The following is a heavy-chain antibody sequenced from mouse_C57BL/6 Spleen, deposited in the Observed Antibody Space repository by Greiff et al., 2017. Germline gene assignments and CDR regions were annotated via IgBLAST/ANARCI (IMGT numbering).Heavy chain of an antibody. CDR1: GYTFTSYW. Sequence: QVQLQQPGPELLKPGASVQLSCKASGYTFTSYWMHWLKQRPGQGLEWIGMIHPNSGSPNYNEKFKIKATLTVDKSSSTAYMQLSSLTSEDSAVYYCARGATTVVASPRYWYFDVWGTGTTVTVSS. V-gene: IGHV1-64*01. J-gene: IGHJ1*03. CDR3: ARGATTVVASPRYWYFDV. CDR2: IHPNSGSP. D-gene: IGHD1-1*01.